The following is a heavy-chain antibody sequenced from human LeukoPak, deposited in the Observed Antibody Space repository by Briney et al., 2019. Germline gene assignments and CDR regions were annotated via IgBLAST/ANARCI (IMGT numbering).Heavy chain of an antibody. CDR1: GFTFSSYG. CDR3: AKDPRPVVVTATPYFDY. J-gene: IGHJ4*02. Sequence: GGSLRLSCAASGFTFSSYGMHWVRQAPGKGLEWVAVISYDGSNKYYADSVKGRFTISRDNSKNTLYLQMNSLRAEDTAVYYCAKDPRPVVVTATPYFDYWGQGTLVTVSS. CDR2: ISYDGSNK. D-gene: IGHD2-21*02. V-gene: IGHV3-30*18.